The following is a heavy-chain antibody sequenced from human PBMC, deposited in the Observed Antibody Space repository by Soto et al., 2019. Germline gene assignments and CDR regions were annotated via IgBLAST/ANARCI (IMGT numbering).Heavy chain of an antibody. V-gene: IGHV4-30-4*01. CDR3: ARELSGYYPNYFDY. Sequence: SETLSLTCTVSGGSISSGDYYWSWIRQPPGKGLEWIGYIYYSGSTYYNPSLKSRVTISVDTSKNQFSPKLSSVTAADTAVYYCARELSGYYPNYFDYWGQGTLVTVSS. CDR1: GGSISSGDYY. J-gene: IGHJ4*02. CDR2: IYYSGST. D-gene: IGHD3-22*01.